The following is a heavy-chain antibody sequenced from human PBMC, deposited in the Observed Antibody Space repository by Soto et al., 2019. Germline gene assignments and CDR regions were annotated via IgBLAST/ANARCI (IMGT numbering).Heavy chain of an antibody. CDR3: AVSGRGGLDV. CDR1: GGSINSGGYS. D-gene: IGHD3-10*01. V-gene: IGHV4-30-2*01. Sequence: QLQLQESGSGLVKPSQKLSLTCTVSGGSINSGGYSWSWIRQPPGKGLEWIGYIYRSGSAYYSPSLQKRVTISVDTSKNHYTLNLTSVTAAHTAVYYCAVSGRGGLDVWGQGTTVTVSS. J-gene: IGHJ6*02. CDR2: IYRSGSA.